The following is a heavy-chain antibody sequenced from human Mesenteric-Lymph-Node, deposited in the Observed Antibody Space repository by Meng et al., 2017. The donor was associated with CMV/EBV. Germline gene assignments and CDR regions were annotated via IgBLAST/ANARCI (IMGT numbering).Heavy chain of an antibody. J-gene: IGHJ4*02. D-gene: IGHD3-10*01. Sequence: YTLPSYAMNWVRQAPGQGLEWMGWINTNTGNPTYAQGFTGRFVFSLDTSVSTAYLQISSLKAEDTAVYYCARGGRITMVRGVIPGGYWGQGTLVTVSS. CDR1: YTLPSYA. V-gene: IGHV7-4-1*02. CDR3: ARGGRITMVRGVIPGGY. CDR2: INTNTGNP.